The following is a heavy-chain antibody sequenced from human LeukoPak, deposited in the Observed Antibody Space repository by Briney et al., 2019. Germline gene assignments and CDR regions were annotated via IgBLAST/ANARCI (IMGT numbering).Heavy chain of an antibody. D-gene: IGHD3-9*01. V-gene: IGHV3-21*01. CDR1: GFTFSSYS. CDR3: ARDEGYDILTGYSLDY. Sequence: GVLRLSCAASGFTFSSYSMNWVRQAPGKGLEWVSSISSSSSYIYYADSVKGRFTISRDNAKNSLCLQMNSLRAEDTAVYYCARDEGYDILTGYSLDYWGQGTLVTVSS. CDR2: ISSSSSYI. J-gene: IGHJ4*02.